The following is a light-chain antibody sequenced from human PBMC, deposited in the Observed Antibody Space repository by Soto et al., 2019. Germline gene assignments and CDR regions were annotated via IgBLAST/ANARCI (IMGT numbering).Light chain of an antibody. CDR2: GAS. CDR3: QQYGSSGT. J-gene: IGKJ1*01. V-gene: IGKV3-20*01. Sequence: EIVLTQSPGTLSLSPGERATLSCRASQSVSNNYLAWYQQKPGQAPRLLIYGASNRATGIPDRFSGSGSGTDFTLTISRLEPEDSAVYYCQQYGSSGTFGKGTKVDIK. CDR1: QSVSNNY.